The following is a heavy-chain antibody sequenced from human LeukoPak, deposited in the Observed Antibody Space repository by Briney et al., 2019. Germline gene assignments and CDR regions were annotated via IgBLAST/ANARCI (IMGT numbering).Heavy chain of an antibody. D-gene: IGHD2-2*03. CDR2: MYYSGST. Sequence: AETLSLTCTVSGGSVNNYFWNWIRQPPGKGLEWIGYMYYSGSTNYNPSLKSRVTISVDTSKNQFSLQLSSVTAADTAVYFCARLDNVRGAFDYWGQGTLVTVSS. CDR1: GGSVNNYF. CDR3: ARLDNVRGAFDY. V-gene: IGHV4-59*02. J-gene: IGHJ4*02.